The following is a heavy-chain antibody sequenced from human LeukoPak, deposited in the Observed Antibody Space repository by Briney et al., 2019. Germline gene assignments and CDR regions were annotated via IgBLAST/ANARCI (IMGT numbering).Heavy chain of an antibody. V-gene: IGHV3-23*01. Sequence: GGSLRLSCAASGFTFSSYAMTWVLQAPGKGLEWVSGISGSGGTTYYADSVKGRFTISRDNSKNTLYLQLNSLRAEDTAVYYCAKNYGDSYFDYWGQGTLVTVSS. D-gene: IGHD4-17*01. CDR1: GFTFSSYA. J-gene: IGHJ4*02. CDR3: AKNYGDSYFDY. CDR2: ISGSGGTT.